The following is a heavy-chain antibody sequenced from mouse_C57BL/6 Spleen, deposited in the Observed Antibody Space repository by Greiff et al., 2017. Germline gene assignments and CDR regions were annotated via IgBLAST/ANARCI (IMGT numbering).Heavy chain of an antibody. J-gene: IGHJ4*01. CDR3: ARMDDGYYVNAMDY. V-gene: IGHV1-61*01. Sequence: QVQLQQPGAELVRPGSSVKLSCKASGYTFTSYWMDWVKQRPGQGLEWIGNIYPSDSETHYNQKFKDKATLTVDKSSSTAYMQLSSLTSEDSAVYYCARMDDGYYVNAMDYWGQGTSVTVSS. CDR2: IYPSDSET. D-gene: IGHD2-3*01. CDR1: GYTFTSYW.